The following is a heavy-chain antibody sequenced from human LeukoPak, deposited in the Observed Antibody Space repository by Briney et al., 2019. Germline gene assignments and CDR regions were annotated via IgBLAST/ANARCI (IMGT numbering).Heavy chain of an antibody. CDR1: GFTFSSYA. J-gene: IGHJ4*02. CDR3: ARDREGYYYGSGSYSY. Sequence: GGSLRLSCAASGFTFSSYAMHWVRQAPGKGLEWVAVISYDRSNKYYADSVKGRFTISRDNSKNTLYLQMNSLRAEDTAVYYCARDREGYYYGSGSYSYWGQGTLVTVSS. V-gene: IGHV3-30-3*01. CDR2: ISYDRSNK. D-gene: IGHD3-10*01.